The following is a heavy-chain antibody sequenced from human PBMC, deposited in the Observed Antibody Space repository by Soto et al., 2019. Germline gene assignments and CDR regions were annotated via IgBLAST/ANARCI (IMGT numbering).Heavy chain of an antibody. CDR2: MNPNSGNT. V-gene: IGHV1-8*01. J-gene: IGHJ4*02. Sequence: ASVKVSCKPSGYTFTKNVINWVRQAPGQGLEWIGWMNPNSGNTGYAQKFKGRVTMTRSTSLGTAYIELSSLTSDDTAVYYCARSIAAAVDFDYWGQGTLVTVSS. D-gene: IGHD6-13*01. CDR3: ARSIAAAVDFDY. CDR1: GYTFTKNV.